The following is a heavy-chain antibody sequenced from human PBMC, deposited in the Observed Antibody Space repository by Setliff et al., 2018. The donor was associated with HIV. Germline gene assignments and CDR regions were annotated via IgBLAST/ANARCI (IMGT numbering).Heavy chain of an antibody. V-gene: IGHV3-48*03. CDR2: ISTSGRTI. Sequence: GGSLRLSCAASGFTFSSYAMSWVRQTPGKGLEWVSYISTSGRTIYYADSVKGRFTISRDNAKNSLYLQMNSLRADDTAVYYCAGEDGMTTVPFDYWGQGTLVTVSS. CDR1: GFTFSSYA. D-gene: IGHD4-17*01. J-gene: IGHJ4*02. CDR3: AGEDGMTTVPFDY.